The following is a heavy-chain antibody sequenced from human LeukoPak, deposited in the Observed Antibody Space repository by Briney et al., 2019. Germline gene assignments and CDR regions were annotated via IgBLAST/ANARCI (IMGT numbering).Heavy chain of an antibody. V-gene: IGHV4-59*02. Sequence: SETLSLTCTGSGGSVSSYYWSWLRQPPGEGLEWIAYIHNGASTNYNLSLKTRVTIPVDTSKNQFSLELSSVTAADTAVYYCVRDWEGFNFDIWGQGTMVTVSS. D-gene: IGHD1-26*01. CDR1: GGSVSSYY. CDR2: IHNGAST. CDR3: VRDWEGFNFDI. J-gene: IGHJ3*02.